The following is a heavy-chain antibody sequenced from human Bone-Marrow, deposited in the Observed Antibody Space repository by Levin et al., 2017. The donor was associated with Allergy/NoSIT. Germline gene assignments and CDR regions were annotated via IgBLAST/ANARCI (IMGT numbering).Heavy chain of an antibody. D-gene: IGHD6-13*01. J-gene: IGHJ4*02. V-gene: IGHV3-74*01. CDR3: ARREAYSSSWYYFDY. Sequence: LSLTCAASGFTFSSYWMHWVRQVPGKGLVWVSRINSDGSRTNYADSVKGRFTISRDNAKNTLYLQMNSLRAEDTAVYYCARREAYSSSWYYFDYWGQGTLVTVSS. CDR1: GFTFSSYW. CDR2: INSDGSRT.